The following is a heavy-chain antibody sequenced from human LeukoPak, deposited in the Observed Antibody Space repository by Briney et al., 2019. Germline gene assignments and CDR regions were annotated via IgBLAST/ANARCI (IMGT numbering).Heavy chain of an antibody. CDR3: ARGSSGWCNYHYYYMDV. D-gene: IGHD6-19*01. CDR2: INWNGGST. CDR1: GFTFDDYG. J-gene: IGHJ6*03. V-gene: IGHV3-20*04. Sequence: PGGSLRLSCAAAGFTFDDYGMSWVRQAPGKGLEWVSGINWNGGSTGYADSVKGRFTISRDNAKNSLYLQMNSLRAEDTALYYCARGSSGWCNYHYYYMDVWGKGTTVTVSS.